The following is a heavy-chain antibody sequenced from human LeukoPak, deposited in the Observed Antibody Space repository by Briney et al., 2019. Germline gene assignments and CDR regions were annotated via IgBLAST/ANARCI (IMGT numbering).Heavy chain of an antibody. V-gene: IGHV3-23*01. D-gene: IGHD5-12*01. Sequence: GGSLRLSCAASGFTFSSYAMSWVRQAPGKGLEWVSAISGSGGSTYYADSVKGRFTISRDNSKNTLYLQMNSLGAEDTAVYYCATSGGYSGYGLFDYWGQGTLVTVSS. CDR2: ISGSGGST. CDR1: GFTFSSYA. CDR3: ATSGGYSGYGLFDY. J-gene: IGHJ4*02.